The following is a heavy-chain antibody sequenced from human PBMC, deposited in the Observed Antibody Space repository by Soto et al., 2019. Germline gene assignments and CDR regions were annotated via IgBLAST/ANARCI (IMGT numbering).Heavy chain of an antibody. D-gene: IGHD5-18*01. CDR2: INSNSGGT. J-gene: IGHJ6*02. CDR1: GYTFTGYY. CDR3: AREPLSGYSYGSAYYYYGMDV. Sequence: ASVKVSCKASGYTFTGYYMHWVRQAPGQGLEWMGWINSNSGGTNYAQKFQGRVTMTRDTSISTAYMGLSRLRSDDTAVYYCAREPLSGYSYGSAYYYYGMDVWGQGTTVTVSS. V-gene: IGHV1-2*02.